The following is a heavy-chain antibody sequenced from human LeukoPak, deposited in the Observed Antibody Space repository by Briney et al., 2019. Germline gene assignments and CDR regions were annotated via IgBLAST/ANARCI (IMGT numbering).Heavy chain of an antibody. CDR1: GGSLSSSSYY. Sequence: SETLSLTCTVSGGSLSSSSYYWGWIRQPPGKGLEWIGSIYYSGSTYYNPSLKSRVTISVDTSKNQFSLKLSSATAADTAVYYCARDEYSSSYVYWGQGTLSPSPQ. CDR2: IYYSGST. D-gene: IGHD6-6*01. CDR3: ARDEYSSSYVY. V-gene: IGHV4-39*07. J-gene: IGHJ4*02.